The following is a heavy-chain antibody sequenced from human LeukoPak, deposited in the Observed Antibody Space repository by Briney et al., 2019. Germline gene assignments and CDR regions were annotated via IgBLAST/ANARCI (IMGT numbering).Heavy chain of an antibody. Sequence: PGGSLRLSCAASGFTFSDYDMHWVRQPTGKGLEWVAAIGTAGDTYYTGSVKGRFTISREKAKNSLYLQMNTLSAGDTAVYYCARVAKERVGGVYYFDYWGQGTLVTVSS. J-gene: IGHJ4*02. CDR3: ARVAKERVGGVYYFDY. CDR2: IGTAGDT. V-gene: IGHV3-13*01. D-gene: IGHD1-1*01. CDR1: GFTFSDYD.